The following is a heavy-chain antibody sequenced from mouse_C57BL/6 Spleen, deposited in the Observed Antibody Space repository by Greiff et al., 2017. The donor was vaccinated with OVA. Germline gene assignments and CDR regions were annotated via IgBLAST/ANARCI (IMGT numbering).Heavy chain of an antibody. V-gene: IGHV1-64*01. CDR3: AQSNYYGSSLYAMDY. J-gene: IGHJ4*01. D-gene: IGHD1-1*01. CDR1: GYTFTSYW. CDR2: IHPNSGST. Sequence: QVQLQQSGAELVKPGASVKLSCKASGYTFTSYWMHWVKQRPGQGLEWIGMIHPNSGSTNYNEKFKSKATLTVDKSSSTAYMQLSSLTSEDSAVYYCAQSNYYGSSLYAMDYWGQGTSVTVSS.